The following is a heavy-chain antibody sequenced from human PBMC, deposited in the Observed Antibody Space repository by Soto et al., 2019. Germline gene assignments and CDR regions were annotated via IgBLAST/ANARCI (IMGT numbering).Heavy chain of an antibody. CDR3: ARTEYSSAPFEP. J-gene: IGHJ5*02. V-gene: IGHV4-31*03. D-gene: IGHD6-6*01. Sequence: SETLSLTCTDSGGSISSGGYYWSWIRQHPGKGLEWIGYIYYSGSTYYNPSLKCRVTISVDTSKNQSSLKLSSVTAADTAVYYCARTEYSSAPFEPWGQGTMVTVSS. CDR2: IYYSGST. CDR1: GGSISSGGYY.